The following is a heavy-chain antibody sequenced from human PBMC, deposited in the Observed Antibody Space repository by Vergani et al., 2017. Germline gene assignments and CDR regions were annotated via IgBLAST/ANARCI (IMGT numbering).Heavy chain of an antibody. CDR1: GFTFDDYA. Sequence: QVQLVESGGGVVQPGRSLRLSCAASGFTFDDYAMHWVRQAPGKGLEWVSVIYSGGSTYYADSVKGRFTISRDNSKNTLYLQMNSLRVEDTAVYYCAKERGSGTYYVDYWGQGTLVTVSS. D-gene: IGHD3-10*01. J-gene: IGHJ4*02. V-gene: IGHV3-NL1*01. CDR2: IYSGGST. CDR3: AKERGSGTYYVDY.